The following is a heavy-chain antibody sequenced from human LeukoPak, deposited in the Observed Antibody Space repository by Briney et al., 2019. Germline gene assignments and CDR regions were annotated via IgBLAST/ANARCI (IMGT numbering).Heavy chain of an antibody. J-gene: IGHJ6*03. CDR1: GFTFSSYG. Sequence: PGRSLRLSCAASGFTFSSYGMHWVRQAPGKGLEWVAVIWYDGSNKYYADSVKGRFTISRDNSKNTLYLQMNSLRAEDTAVYYCARGCHCSSTSCYISSPLCYMDVWGKGTTVTVSS. V-gene: IGHV3-33*01. D-gene: IGHD2-2*02. CDR2: IWYDGSNK. CDR3: ARGCHCSSTSCYISSPLCYMDV.